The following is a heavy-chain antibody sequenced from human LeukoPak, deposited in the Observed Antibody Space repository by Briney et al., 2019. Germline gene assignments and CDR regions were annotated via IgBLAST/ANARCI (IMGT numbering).Heavy chain of an antibody. CDR2: INDSGSP. J-gene: IGHJ6*02. Sequence: SETLSLTCAVYGGSFSGYYWSWIRQSPGKGLEWIGEINDSGSPNYNPSLKSRVTILVDTSKTQFSLRLSSVTAADTAVYYCAREGGYLYGMDVWGQGTTVTVSS. V-gene: IGHV4-34*01. CDR1: GGSFSGYY. D-gene: IGHD1-1*01. CDR3: AREGGYLYGMDV.